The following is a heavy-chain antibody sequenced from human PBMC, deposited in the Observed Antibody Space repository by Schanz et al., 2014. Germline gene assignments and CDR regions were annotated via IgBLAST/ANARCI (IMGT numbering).Heavy chain of an antibody. CDR3: AKDAENTAMITDYFDY. D-gene: IGHD5-18*01. J-gene: IGHJ4*02. CDR2: ISDSGTYT. V-gene: IGHV3-11*05. CDR1: GFVFGDYY. Sequence: QVQVVQSGGGLVKPGGSLRLSCAASGFVFGDYYMTWIRQAPGKGLEWLSYISDSGTYTNYADSVKGRFTISRDNAKNSLYLQMNSLRAEDTAVYYCAKDAENTAMITDYFDYWGQGTLVTVSS.